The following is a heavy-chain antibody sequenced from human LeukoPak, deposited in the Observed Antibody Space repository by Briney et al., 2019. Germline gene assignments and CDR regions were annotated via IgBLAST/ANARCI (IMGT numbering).Heavy chain of an antibody. CDR2: ISWNSGSI. V-gene: IGHV3-9*01. D-gene: IGHD6-13*01. J-gene: IGHJ4*02. CDR1: GFTFDDYA. Sequence: SLRLSCAASGFTFDDYAMHWARQAPGKGLEWVSGISWNSGSIGYADSVKGRFTISRDNAKNSLYQQMNSLRAEDTALYYCAKDRGPYSSSWYAYWGQGTLVTVSS. CDR3: AKDRGPYSSSWYAY.